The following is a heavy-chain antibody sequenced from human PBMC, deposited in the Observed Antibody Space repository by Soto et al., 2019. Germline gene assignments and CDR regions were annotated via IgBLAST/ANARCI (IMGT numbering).Heavy chain of an antibody. V-gene: IGHV4-59*01. Sequence: SETLSLTCTVSGGSISSYYWSWIRQPPGKGLEWIGYIYYDGSTSYNPSLRSRVTISVDTSKNQFSLILSSVTSADTAVYYCARDQLSSGLYVWFDPWGQGTLVTVSA. CDR3: ARDQLSSGLYVWFDP. J-gene: IGHJ5*02. CDR1: GGSISSYY. D-gene: IGHD6-25*01. CDR2: IYYDGST.